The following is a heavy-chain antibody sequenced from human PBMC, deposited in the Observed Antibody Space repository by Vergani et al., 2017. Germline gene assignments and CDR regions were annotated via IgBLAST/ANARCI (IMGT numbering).Heavy chain of an antibody. V-gene: IGHV2-26*04. CDR2: IFSNDEK. Sequence: QVTLKESGPVLVKPTETLTLTCTVSGFSLSTARMGVSWIRQPPGKALEWLAHIFSNDEKSYSTSLKSRLTISKGTSKSQVVLTMTNMDPVDTATYYCAWIQSGPYVENYYYYGMDVWGQGTTVTVSS. J-gene: IGHJ6*02. D-gene: IGHD1-26*01. CDR3: AWIQSGPYVENYYYYGMDV. CDR1: GFSLSTARMG.